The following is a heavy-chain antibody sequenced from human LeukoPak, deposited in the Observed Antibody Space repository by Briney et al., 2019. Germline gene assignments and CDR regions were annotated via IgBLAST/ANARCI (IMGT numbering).Heavy chain of an antibody. Sequence: PSGTLSLTCAVSGGSISSSNWWSWVRQPPGKGLEWIGEIYHSGSTNYNPSLKSRVTISVDKSKNQFSLKLSSVTAADTAVYYCERATHGIIRRITIVRGAIRWFDPWGQGTLVTVSS. D-gene: IGHD3-10*01. CDR1: GGSISSSNW. CDR3: ERATHGIIRRITIVRGAIRWFDP. CDR2: IYHSGST. J-gene: IGHJ5*02. V-gene: IGHV4-4*02.